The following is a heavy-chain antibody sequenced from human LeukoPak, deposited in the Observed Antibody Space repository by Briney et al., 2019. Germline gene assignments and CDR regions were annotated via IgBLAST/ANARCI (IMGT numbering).Heavy chain of an antibody. CDR1: GFTVSSNY. D-gene: IGHD3-22*01. CDR2: IYSGGST. V-gene: IGHV3-53*01. CDR3: ARGQIRVIPHKGAFDI. Sequence: PGGSLRLSCAASGFTVSSNYMSWVRQAPGKGLEWVSVIYSGGSTYYADSVKGRFTISRDNSKNTLYLQMNSLRAEDTAVYYCARGQIRVIPHKGAFDIWGQGTMVTVSS. J-gene: IGHJ3*02.